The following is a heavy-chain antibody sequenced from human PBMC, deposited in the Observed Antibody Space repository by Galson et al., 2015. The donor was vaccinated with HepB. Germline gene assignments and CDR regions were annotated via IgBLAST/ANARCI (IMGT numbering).Heavy chain of an antibody. CDR1: GFTFSRHA. D-gene: IGHD3-10*01. Sequence: SLRLSCAVSGFTFSRHASHWVRQAPGRGLEWVALISSDYTSKFYADSVKGRLSISRDNSKDTVYLQMNSLRDEDTAVYYCASDCDGSGSFYNMLGYWGQGTMVTVSS. V-gene: IGHV3-30*07. CDR3: ASDCDGSGSFYNMLGY. J-gene: IGHJ4*02. CDR2: ISSDYTSK.